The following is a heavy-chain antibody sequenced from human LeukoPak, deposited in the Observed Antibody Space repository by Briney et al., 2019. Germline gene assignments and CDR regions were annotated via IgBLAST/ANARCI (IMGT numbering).Heavy chain of an antibody. CDR3: ARTRGGASDAFDI. V-gene: IGHV3-66*01. D-gene: IGHD4-11*01. CDR2: AYTGGST. J-gene: IGHJ3*02. CDR1: GFTVSSNY. Sequence: GGSLILSCEASGFTVSSNYMRWVRQAPGKGLEWVSIAYTGGSTYYTDSVKGRFTISRDNSDNTLYLQMNSLRAEDTAVYYCARTRGGASDAFDIWGQGTMVTVSS.